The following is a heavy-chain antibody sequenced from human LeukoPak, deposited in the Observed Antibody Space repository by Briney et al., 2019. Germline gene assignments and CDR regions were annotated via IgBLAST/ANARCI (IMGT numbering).Heavy chain of an antibody. D-gene: IGHD4-17*01. CDR2: IRFDGSNK. Sequence: GGSLRLSCAASGFTFSNYGVHWVRQAPGKGLEWVAFIRFDGSNKYYADSVKGRFTISRDNSKNTLYLQMNSLRAKDTAVYYCARVSTNTVTTLQYFDYWGQGTLVTVSS. CDR3: ARVSTNTVTTLQYFDY. V-gene: IGHV3-30*02. CDR1: GFTFSNYG. J-gene: IGHJ4*02.